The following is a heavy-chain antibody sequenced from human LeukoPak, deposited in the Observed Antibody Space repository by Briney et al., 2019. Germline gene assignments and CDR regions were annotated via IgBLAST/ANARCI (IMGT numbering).Heavy chain of an antibody. J-gene: IGHJ4*02. CDR3: AKWKGMEIDY. V-gene: IGHV3-30*18. CDR1: GFTFSSYA. Sequence: GGSLRLSCAASGFTFSSYAMHWVRQAPGKGLEWVAVISYDGSNKYYADSVKGRFTISRDNSKNTLYLQMNSLRAEDTAVYYCAKWKGMEIDYWGQGTLVTVSS. D-gene: IGHD1-1*01. CDR2: ISYDGSNK.